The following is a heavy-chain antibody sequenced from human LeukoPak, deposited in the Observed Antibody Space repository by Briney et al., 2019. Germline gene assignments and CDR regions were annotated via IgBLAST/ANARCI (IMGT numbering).Heavy chain of an antibody. CDR2: IRYDGSKK. CDR1: GFTFNSYG. Sequence: GGSLRLSCAASGFTFNSYGIHWVRQAPGKGLVWVAFIRYDGSKKYYADSVKGRFTISRDKFKNTLYLQMNSLRAEEQAVYYCAKGSKEVLFTRDHHMDVWGKGTTVTVSS. J-gene: IGHJ6*03. CDR3: AKGSKEVLFTRDHHMDV. D-gene: IGHD3-3*01. V-gene: IGHV3-30*02.